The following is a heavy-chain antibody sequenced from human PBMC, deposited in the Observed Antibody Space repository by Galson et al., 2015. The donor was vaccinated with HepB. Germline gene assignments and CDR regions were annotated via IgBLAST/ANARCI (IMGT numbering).Heavy chain of an antibody. D-gene: IGHD3-10*01. CDR3: AKDDYYYGSGSYY. Sequence: SCKASGGTFSSYAMSWVRQAPGKGLEWVSAISGSGGSTYYADSVKGRFTISRDNSKNTLYLQMNSLRAEDTAVYYCAKDDYYYGSGSYYWGQGTLVTVSS. CDR2: ISGSGGST. V-gene: IGHV3-23*01. J-gene: IGHJ4*02. CDR1: GGTFSSYA.